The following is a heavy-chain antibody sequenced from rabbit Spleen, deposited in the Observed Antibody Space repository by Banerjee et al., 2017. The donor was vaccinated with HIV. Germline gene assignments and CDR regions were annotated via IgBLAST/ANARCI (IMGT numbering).Heavy chain of an antibody. CDR2: IYAGDGST. Sequence: QSLEESGGGQVQPEGSHTLTCTASGISLGFSDYMCWVRQAPGKGLEWIACIYAGDGSTVYASWAKGRFTISKTSSTTVTLQMTSLTAADTATYFCARDLPDVIGWNFAWWGPGTLVTVS. CDR1: GISLGFSDY. CDR3: ARDLPDVIGWNFAW. V-gene: IGHV1S40*01. D-gene: IGHD1-1*01. J-gene: IGHJ4*01.